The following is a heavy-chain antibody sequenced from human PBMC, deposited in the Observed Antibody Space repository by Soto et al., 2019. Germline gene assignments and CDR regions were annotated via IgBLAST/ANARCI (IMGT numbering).Heavy chain of an antibody. V-gene: IGHV4-30-4*01. J-gene: IGHJ6*02. CDR1: GGSISSGDYY. Sequence: SETLSHTCTVSGGSISSGDYYWSWIRQPPGKGLEWIGYIYYSGSTYYNPSLKSRVTISVDTSKNQFSLKLSSVTAADTAVYYCARDHYVYDILTGYGYYYGMDVWGQGTTVT. CDR3: ARDHYVYDILTGYGYYYGMDV. CDR2: IYYSGST. D-gene: IGHD3-9*01.